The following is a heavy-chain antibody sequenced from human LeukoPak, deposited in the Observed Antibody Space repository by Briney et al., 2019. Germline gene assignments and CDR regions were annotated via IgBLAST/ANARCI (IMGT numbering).Heavy chain of an antibody. CDR2: IYYSGST. CDR3: ARDRSPEGYYDSSHWDYYHGMDV. J-gene: IGHJ6*02. Sequence: SETLSLTCTVSGGSISSYYWSWIRQPPGKGLEWIGYIYYSGSTNYNPSLKSRVTISVDTSKNQFSLNLSSVTAADTAMYYCARDRSPEGYYDSSHWDYYHGMDVWGQGTTVTVSS. D-gene: IGHD3-22*01. CDR1: GGSISSYY. V-gene: IGHV4-59*01.